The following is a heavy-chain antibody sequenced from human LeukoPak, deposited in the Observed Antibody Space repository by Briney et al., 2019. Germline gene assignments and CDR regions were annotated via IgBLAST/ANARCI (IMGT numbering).Heavy chain of an antibody. CDR1: GFTFSSYA. Sequence: GGSLRLSCAASGFTFSSYAMSWVRQAPGKGLEWVSAISGSGGSTYYADSVKGRFTISRDNSKNTLYLQMNSLRAEDTAVYYCARSVAARRGGYFDYWGQGTLVTVSS. D-gene: IGHD6-6*01. CDR2: ISGSGGST. J-gene: IGHJ4*02. CDR3: ARSVAARRGGYFDY. V-gene: IGHV3-23*01.